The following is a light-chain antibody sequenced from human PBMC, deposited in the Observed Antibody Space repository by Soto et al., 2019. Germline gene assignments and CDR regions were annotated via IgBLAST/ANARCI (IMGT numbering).Light chain of an antibody. CDR2: DAS. CDR1: QSVSSY. J-gene: IGKJ4*01. CDR3: QQRSNWPPLP. V-gene: IGKV3-11*01. Sequence: EIGLTQSPDTLSLSPGERATLSCRASQSVSSYFAWYQQKPGQAPRLLIYDASNRATGIPARFSGSGSGTDFTLTISILEPEDFAVYYCQQRSNWPPLPFGGGTKVDI.